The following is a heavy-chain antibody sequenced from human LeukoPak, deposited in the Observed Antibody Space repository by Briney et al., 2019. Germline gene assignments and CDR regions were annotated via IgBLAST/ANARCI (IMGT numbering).Heavy chain of an antibody. CDR2: IYYSGST. D-gene: IGHD3-9*01. J-gene: IGHJ5*02. V-gene: IGHV4-39*07. Sequence: SETLSLTCTVSGGSISSSSYYWGWIRQPPGKGLEWIGSIYYSGSTYYNPSLKSRVTISVDTSKNHFSLKLSSVTAADTAVYYCGAILAGYLYNWFDPWGRGTLVTVSS. CDR3: GAILAGYLYNWFDP. CDR1: GGSISSSSYY.